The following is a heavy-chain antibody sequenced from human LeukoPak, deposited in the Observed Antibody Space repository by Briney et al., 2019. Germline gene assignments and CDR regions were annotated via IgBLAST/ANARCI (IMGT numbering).Heavy chain of an antibody. Sequence: SVKVSCKACGGTFSRYTISWVRQAPGQGLEWMGRIIPILGIANYAQKFQGRVTINADEATSTACMELSSLSTEDTAVYYFAECSSTSCYTGGGFDYWGQGTLVTVSS. D-gene: IGHD2-2*02. CDR3: AECSSTSCYTGGGFDY. CDR1: GGTFSRYT. J-gene: IGHJ4*02. CDR2: IIPILGIA. V-gene: IGHV1-69*02.